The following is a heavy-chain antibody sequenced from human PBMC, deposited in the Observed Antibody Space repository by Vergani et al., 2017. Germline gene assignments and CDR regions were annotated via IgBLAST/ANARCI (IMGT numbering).Heavy chain of an antibody. V-gene: IGHV4-39*07. CDR2: IYYSGST. J-gene: IGHJ4*02. CDR1: GASIRSSNYY. D-gene: IGHD6-19*01. Sequence: QLQLQESGPGLVKPSATLSLTCSVSGASIRSSNYYWGWIRQPPGKGLEWIASIYYSGSTNYNPSLKSRVTISVDKSKNQFSLKLSSVTAADTAVYYCARDMVGSGWSAFDYWGQGTLVTVSS. CDR3: ARDMVGSGWSAFDY.